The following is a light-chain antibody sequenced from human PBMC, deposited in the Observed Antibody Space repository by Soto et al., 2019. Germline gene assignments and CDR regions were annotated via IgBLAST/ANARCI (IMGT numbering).Light chain of an antibody. CDR3: QQGYSTPCT. J-gene: IGKJ1*01. Sequence: DVQMTQSPSSLSASVGDRVTITCRASQSISSYLHWYQQKPGKAPKLLIYAASNLQTGVPSRFSASGSGTDFTLTLNSLQPEDFATYYCQQGYSTPCTFGQGTKVDIK. CDR2: AAS. CDR1: QSISSY. V-gene: IGKV1-39*01.